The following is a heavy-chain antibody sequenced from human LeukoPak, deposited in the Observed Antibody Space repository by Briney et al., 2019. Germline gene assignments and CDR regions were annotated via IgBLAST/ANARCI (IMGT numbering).Heavy chain of an antibody. J-gene: IGHJ4*02. D-gene: IGHD3-22*01. V-gene: IGHV3-23*01. CDR1: GFTFSSYA. CDR3: ARDYYYDSSGYAPDDY. Sequence: SGGSLRLSCAASGFTFSSYAMSWVRQAPGKGLEWVSAISGSGGSTYYADSVKGRFTISRDNSKNALYLQMNSLRAEDTAVYYCARDYYYDSSGYAPDDYWGQGTLVTVSS. CDR2: ISGSGGST.